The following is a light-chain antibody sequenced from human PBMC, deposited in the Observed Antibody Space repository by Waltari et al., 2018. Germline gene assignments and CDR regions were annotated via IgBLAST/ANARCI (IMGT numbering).Light chain of an antibody. V-gene: IGLV2-14*03. J-gene: IGLJ1*01. CDR3: SSYTSSSTPYV. Sequence: QSALTPPASVSGSPGQSITISCPGTSSDVGGYNYFSWYQQHPGKAPKLMIYDVSNRPSGVSNRFSGSKSGNTASLTISGLQAEDEADYYCSSYTSSSTPYVFGTGTKVTVL. CDR2: DVS. CDR1: SSDVGGYNY.